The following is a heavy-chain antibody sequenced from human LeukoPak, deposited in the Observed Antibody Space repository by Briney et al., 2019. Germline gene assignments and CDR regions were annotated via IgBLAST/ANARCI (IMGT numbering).Heavy chain of an antibody. D-gene: IGHD2-15*01. Sequence: GGSLRLSCSPSGFTVSIYAIGSGPPAPGKGVERVSAISGSGGSTYYADSVKGRFTISRDNSKNTLYLQMNSLRAEDTAVYYCARAIRVRGHRDGMDVWGQGTTVTVSS. V-gene: IGHV3-23*01. CDR2: ISGSGGST. CDR3: ARAIRVRGHRDGMDV. J-gene: IGHJ6*02. CDR1: GFTVSIYA.